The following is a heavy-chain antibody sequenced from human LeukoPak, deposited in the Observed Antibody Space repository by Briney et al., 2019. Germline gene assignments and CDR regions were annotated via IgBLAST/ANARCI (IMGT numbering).Heavy chain of an antibody. Sequence: GGSLRLSCAASGFTFSSYAMSWVRQAPGKGLEWVSAISGSGGSTYYADSVKGRFTISRDNSKNTLYLQMNSLRAEDTAVYYCAKDNLLDGSGSFYYFDYWGQGTLVTVSS. CDR3: AKDNLLDGSGSFYYFDY. V-gene: IGHV3-23*01. CDR1: GFTFSSYA. D-gene: IGHD3-10*01. J-gene: IGHJ4*02. CDR2: ISGSGGST.